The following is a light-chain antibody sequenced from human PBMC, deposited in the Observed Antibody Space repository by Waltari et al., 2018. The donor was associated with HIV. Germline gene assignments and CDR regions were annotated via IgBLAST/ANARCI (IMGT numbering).Light chain of an antibody. CDR2: EDN. Sequence: NFMLAQPHSVSQSPGKTVTISCTRSSGTIASTYVPWYQQRPCSSPTAVIYEDNQRPSGVPDRFSGSIDSSSNSASLTISGLKTEDEADYYCQSYDDSNVVFGGGTKLTVL. CDR3: QSYDDSNVV. V-gene: IGLV6-57*01. CDR1: SGTIASTY. J-gene: IGLJ2*01.